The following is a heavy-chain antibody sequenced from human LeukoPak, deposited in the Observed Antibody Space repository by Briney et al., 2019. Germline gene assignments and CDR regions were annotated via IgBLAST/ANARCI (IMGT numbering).Heavy chain of an antibody. CDR2: IYHSGST. CDR3: ARGQVGLVVTAFDI. J-gene: IGHJ3*02. D-gene: IGHD3-3*01. CDR1: SYSISSGYY. V-gene: IGHV4-38-2*02. Sequence: SETLSLTCTVSSYSISSGYYWGWIRQPPGKGLEWIGSIYHSGSTYYNSSLKSRVTISVDTSKNQFSLKLSSVTAADTAVYYCARGQVGLVVTAFDIWGQGTMVTVSS.